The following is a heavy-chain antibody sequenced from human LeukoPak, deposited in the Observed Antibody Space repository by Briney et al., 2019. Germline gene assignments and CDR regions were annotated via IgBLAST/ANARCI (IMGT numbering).Heavy chain of an antibody. Sequence: SETLSLTCAVYGGSFSGYYWSWIRQPPGKGLEWIGEINHSGSTNYNPSLKSRVTISVDTSKNQFSLKLSSVTAADTAVYYCARARRGIAARPIDYWGQGTLVTVSS. CDR3: ARARRGIAARPIDY. CDR1: GGSFSGYY. J-gene: IGHJ4*02. CDR2: INHSGST. D-gene: IGHD6-6*01. V-gene: IGHV4-34*01.